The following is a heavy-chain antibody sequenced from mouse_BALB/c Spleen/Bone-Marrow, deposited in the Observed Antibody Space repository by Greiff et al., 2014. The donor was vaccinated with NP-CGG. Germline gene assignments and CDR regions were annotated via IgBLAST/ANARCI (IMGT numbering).Heavy chain of an antibody. D-gene: IGHD1-1*02. V-gene: IGHV14-3*02. CDR2: VDPANGNT. J-gene: IGHJ3*01. Sequence: EVQLQQSGAELVKPGASVKLSCTASGFNIKDTHMHWVKQGPEQGLEWIGRVDPANGNTKYDPNFQGKATITADTSSNTAYLQLSSLTSEDTAAYYCSRDYGGAAWFACWGPGTLVTVSA. CDR1: GFNIKDTH. CDR3: SRDYGGAAWFAC.